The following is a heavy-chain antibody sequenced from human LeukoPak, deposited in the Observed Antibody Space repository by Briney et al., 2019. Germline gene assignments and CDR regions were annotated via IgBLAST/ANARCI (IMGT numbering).Heavy chain of an antibody. V-gene: IGHV3-64*01. CDR1: GFIFSSYG. CDR2: ISSNGGST. D-gene: IGHD1-26*01. J-gene: IGHJ4*02. Sequence: PGGSLRLSCAASGFIFSSYGMHWVRQAPGKGLEYVSAISSNGGSTYYANSVKGRFTISRDNSKNTLYLQMGSLRAEDMAVYYCARGAGVGIVGAIGPVNYWGQGTLVTVSS. CDR3: ARGAGVGIVGAIGPVNY.